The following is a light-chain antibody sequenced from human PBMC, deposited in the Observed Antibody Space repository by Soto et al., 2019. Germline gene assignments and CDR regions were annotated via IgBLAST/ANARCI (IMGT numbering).Light chain of an antibody. V-gene: IGKV3-15*01. CDR2: GAS. J-gene: IGKJ1*01. CDR3: QQYNNWPQT. CDR1: QAINNN. Sequence: DMLLTQAPDTLSVSPGERATLSCRASQAINNNVAWYQLKDGQVPRLLIYGASTRAADVPARFSGGGSGTEFTLTISSLQSEDFAEYHCQQYNNWPQTFGQGTKVDIK.